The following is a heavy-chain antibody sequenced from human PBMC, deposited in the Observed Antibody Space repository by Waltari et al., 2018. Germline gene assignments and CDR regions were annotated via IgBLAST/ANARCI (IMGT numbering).Heavy chain of an antibody. V-gene: IGHV4-61*02. CDR1: GGSVSCGGYY. D-gene: IGHD3-22*01. Sequence: QVQLPESGPGLVKPSQTLSLTCTVSGGSVSCGGYYLSWLRQHPGKGLEWSGRIYTSGSTNYNPPLKRRVTIAVDTSKNQFSLKLSSVTAADTAVYYCARGFYDSSGYVDYWGQGTLVTVSS. CDR3: ARGFYDSSGYVDY. CDR2: IYTSGST. J-gene: IGHJ4*02.